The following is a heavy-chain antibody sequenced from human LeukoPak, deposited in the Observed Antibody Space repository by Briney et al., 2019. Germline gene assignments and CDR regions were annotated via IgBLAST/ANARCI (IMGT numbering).Heavy chain of an antibody. D-gene: IGHD6-13*01. V-gene: IGHV1-46*01. Sequence: ASVKVSCKASGYTFTSYHMHWVRQAPGQGLEWMGIINPSGGSTSYAQKFQGRVTMTRDTSTSTVYMELSSLRSEDTAVYYCASSGGSSWYWFDPWGQGTLVTVSS. CDR3: ASSGGSSWYWFDP. CDR1: GYTFTSYH. CDR2: INPSGGST. J-gene: IGHJ5*02.